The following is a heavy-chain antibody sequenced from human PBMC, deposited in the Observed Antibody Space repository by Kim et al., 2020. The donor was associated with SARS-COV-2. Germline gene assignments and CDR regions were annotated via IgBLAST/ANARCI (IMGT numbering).Heavy chain of an antibody. CDR3: ARSAPRVWVFDL. CDR2: IIPILGIA. CDR1: GGTFSSYA. Sequence: SVKVSCKASGGTFSSYAISWVRQAPGQGLEWMGRIIPILGIANYAQKLQGRVTITADKSTSTAYMELSSLRSEDTAVYYCARSAPRVWVFDLWGRGTLV. V-gene: IGHV1-69*04. J-gene: IGHJ2*01. D-gene: IGHD3-16*01.